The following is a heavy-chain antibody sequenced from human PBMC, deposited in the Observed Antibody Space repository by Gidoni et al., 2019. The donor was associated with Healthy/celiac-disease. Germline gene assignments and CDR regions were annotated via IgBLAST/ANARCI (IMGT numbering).Heavy chain of an antibody. Sequence: EVQLVESGGGLVKPGGSLRLSCAASGFTFSNAWMSWVRQAPGKGLEWVGRIKSKTDGGTTDYAAPVKGRFTISRDDSKNTLYLQMNSLKTEDTAVYYCTTEWNTGDYGFDYWGQGTLVTVSS. J-gene: IGHJ4*02. V-gene: IGHV3-15*01. D-gene: IGHD4-17*01. CDR3: TTEWNTGDYGFDY. CDR1: GFTFSNAW. CDR2: IKSKTDGGTT.